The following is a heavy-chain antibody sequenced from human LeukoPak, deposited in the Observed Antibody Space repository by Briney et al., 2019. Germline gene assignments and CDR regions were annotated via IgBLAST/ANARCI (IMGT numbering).Heavy chain of an antibody. Sequence: PGGSLRLSCAASGFTFSSYWMHWVRQAPGKGLVWVSRISSEGSSISYADSVKGRFSISRDNAKNTLYLQMNSLRAEDTAVYYCARVWYYASARWGLPDYWGQGTLVTVSS. CDR3: ARVWYYASARWGLPDY. V-gene: IGHV3-74*01. D-gene: IGHD3-10*01. J-gene: IGHJ4*02. CDR2: ISSEGSSI. CDR1: GFTFSSYW.